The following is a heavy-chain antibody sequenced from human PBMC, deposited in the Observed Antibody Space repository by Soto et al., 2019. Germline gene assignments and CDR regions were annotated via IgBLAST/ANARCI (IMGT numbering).Heavy chain of an antibody. CDR1: GGSISSGGYS. V-gene: IGHV4-30-2*01. CDR3: ARGYGSGSYYPDYYYYYGMDV. Sequence: SETLSLTCAVSGGSISSGGYSWRWIRQPPGKGLEWIGYIYHSGSTYYNPSLKSRVTISVDRSKNQFSLKLSSVTAADTAVYYCARGYGSGSYYPDYYYYYGMDVWGQGTTVTVPS. CDR2: IYHSGST. J-gene: IGHJ6*02. D-gene: IGHD3-10*01.